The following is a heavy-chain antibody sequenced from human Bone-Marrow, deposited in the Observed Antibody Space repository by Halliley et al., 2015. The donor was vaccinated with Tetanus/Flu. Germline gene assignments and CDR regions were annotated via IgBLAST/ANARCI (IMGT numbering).Heavy chain of an antibody. CDR1: GGSISPYY. D-gene: IGHD3-10*01. V-gene: IGHV4-59*01. Sequence: LSLTCTVSGGSISPYYWSWIRQAPGKGSEWIGHIFYIGNTNYNPSLKSRVLISVDTSMNKVSLRLRSVTPADTAVYYCARSGSGNYEGWVPPRGRGARVTVSS. CDR3: ARSGSGNYEGWVPP. CDR2: IFYIGNT. J-gene: IGHJ5*02.